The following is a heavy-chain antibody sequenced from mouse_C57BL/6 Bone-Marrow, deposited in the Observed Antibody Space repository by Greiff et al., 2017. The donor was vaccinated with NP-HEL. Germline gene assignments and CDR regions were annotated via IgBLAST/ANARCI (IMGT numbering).Heavy chain of an antibody. CDR3: ARGGYCGSSYYWYFDV. V-gene: IGHV14-3*01. D-gene: IGHD1-1*01. Sequence: EVQLQQSVAELVRPGASVKLSCTASGFNIKNTYMHWAKQRPEQGLEWIGRIDPANGNTKYAPKFQGKATLTADTSSNTAYLQLSSLTSEDTAIYYCARGGYCGSSYYWYFDVWGTGTTVTVSS. J-gene: IGHJ1*03. CDR2: IDPANGNT. CDR1: GFNIKNTY.